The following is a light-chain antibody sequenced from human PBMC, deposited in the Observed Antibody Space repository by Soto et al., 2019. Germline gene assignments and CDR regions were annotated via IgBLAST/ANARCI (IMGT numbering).Light chain of an antibody. Sequence: EIVLTQSPATLSLSPGERATLSCSASQSVSSYLAWYQQKPGQAPRLLIYDASNRATGIPARFSGSGSGTDFTLTISSLEPEDFAVHYCQQRSNWLPVTFGQGTRLEIK. J-gene: IGKJ5*01. V-gene: IGKV3-11*01. CDR3: QQRSNWLPVT. CDR2: DAS. CDR1: QSVSSY.